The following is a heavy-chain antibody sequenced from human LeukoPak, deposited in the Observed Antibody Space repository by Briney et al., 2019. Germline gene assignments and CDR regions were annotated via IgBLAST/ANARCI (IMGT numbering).Heavy chain of an antibody. CDR1: GFTFDNYA. CDR3: ARGKYRDYFDY. D-gene: IGHD3-10*01. Sequence: SLRLSCAASGFTFDNYAMHWVRQVPGKGLEWVSGISWNSGSIAYADSVKGRFTISRDNAKDSLYLQMNSLRAEDTAVYYCARGKYRDYFDYWGQGTLVTVSS. V-gene: IGHV3-9*01. CDR2: ISWNSGSI. J-gene: IGHJ4*02.